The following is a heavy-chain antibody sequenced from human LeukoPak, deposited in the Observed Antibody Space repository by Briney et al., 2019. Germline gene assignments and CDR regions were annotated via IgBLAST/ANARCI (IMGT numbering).Heavy chain of an antibody. CDR2: ISSYNGKT. J-gene: IGHJ4*02. CDR3: ARTSSGYYYINY. D-gene: IGHD3-22*01. V-gene: IGHV1-18*01. CDR1: GYRFTSYS. Sequence: ASVKVSCKASGYRFTSYSISWVRQAPRQGLEWVGWISSYNGKTNYGKNVQGRVTMTTDTSTSTAYMELRSLRSDDTAVYYCARTSSGYYYINYWGQGTLVTVSS.